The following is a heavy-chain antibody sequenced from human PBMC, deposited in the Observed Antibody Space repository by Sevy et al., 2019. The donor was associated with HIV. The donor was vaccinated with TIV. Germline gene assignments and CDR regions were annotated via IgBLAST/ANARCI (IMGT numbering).Heavy chain of an antibody. V-gene: IGHV3-48*02. Sequence: GGSLRLSCAASGFTFSTYSMNWVRQAPGKGLEWVSYISSSSVTIYYKDSVKGRFTISRDNAKNSLYLQMNSLRDEDTAVYYCARVSDIVVGSFDYWGQGTLVTVSS. D-gene: IGHD2-15*01. CDR3: ARVSDIVVGSFDY. CDR1: GFTFSTYS. J-gene: IGHJ4*02. CDR2: ISSSSVTI.